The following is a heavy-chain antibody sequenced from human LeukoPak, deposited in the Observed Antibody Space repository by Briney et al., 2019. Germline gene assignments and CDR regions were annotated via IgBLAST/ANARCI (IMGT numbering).Heavy chain of an antibody. D-gene: IGHD3-10*01. V-gene: IGHV3-23*01. Sequence: GGSLRLSCAASGFTFSSCAMSWVRQAPGKGLEWVSSISDSSDAIYYSDSVRGRFTVSRANSENTLYLQMNSLRAEDTAVYYCAKDIRSYYDYWGQGILVTVSS. J-gene: IGHJ4*02. CDR1: GFTFSSCA. CDR2: ISDSSDAI. CDR3: AKDIRSYYDY.